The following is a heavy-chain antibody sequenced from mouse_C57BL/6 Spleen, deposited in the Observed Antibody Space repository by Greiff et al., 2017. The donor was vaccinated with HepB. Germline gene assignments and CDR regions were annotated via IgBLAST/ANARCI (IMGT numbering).Heavy chain of an antibody. CDR3: AREEYGSSAWFAY. Sequence: VQLQQPGAELVRPGTSVKLSCKASGYTFTSYWMHWVKQRPGQGLEWIGVIDPSDSYTNYNQKFKGKATLTVDTSSSTAYMQLSSLTSEDSAVYYCAREEYGSSAWFAYWGQGTLVTVSA. CDR2: IDPSDSYT. J-gene: IGHJ3*01. V-gene: IGHV1-59*01. D-gene: IGHD1-1*01. CDR1: GYTFTSYW.